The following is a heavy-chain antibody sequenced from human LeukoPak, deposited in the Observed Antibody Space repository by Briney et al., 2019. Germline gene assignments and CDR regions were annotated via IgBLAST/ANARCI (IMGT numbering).Heavy chain of an antibody. CDR3: ASRRDYLRYFDWPLLDY. V-gene: IGHV3-48*01. Sequence: PGGSLRLSCAASGFTFSSYSMNWVRQAPGKGLEWVSYISSSSSTIYYADSVKGRFTISRDSSKNTLYLQMNSLRAEDTAVYYCASRRDYLRYFDWPLLDYWGQGTLVTVSS. D-gene: IGHD3-9*01. CDR1: GFTFSSYS. J-gene: IGHJ4*02. CDR2: ISSSSSTI.